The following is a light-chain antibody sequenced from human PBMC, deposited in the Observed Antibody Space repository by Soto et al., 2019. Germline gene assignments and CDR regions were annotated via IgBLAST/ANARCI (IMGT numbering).Light chain of an antibody. V-gene: IGKV1-5*01. CDR3: QQRSKWPFT. J-gene: IGKJ3*01. Sequence: DIQMTQSPSTLSASVGDRVTITCRARQSISIWLAWYQQKPGKAPKLLIYDASILESGVPSRFSGSGSGTEFTLTISSLQPDDFATYYCQQRSKWPFTFGPGTKVDIK. CDR2: DAS. CDR1: QSISIW.